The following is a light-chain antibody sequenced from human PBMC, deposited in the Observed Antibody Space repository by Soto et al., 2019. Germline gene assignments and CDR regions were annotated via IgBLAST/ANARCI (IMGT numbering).Light chain of an antibody. CDR2: GTS. Sequence: VLTQSPGTLSLSPGERATLSCRASQTVSSSYVAWYQQKPGQAPRLLIHGTSMRATGIPERFSGSGSGADFTLIISRLEPEDFAVYYCQQYGISPATFGQGTKVDIK. J-gene: IGKJ1*01. CDR3: QQYGISPAT. V-gene: IGKV3-20*01. CDR1: QTVSSSY.